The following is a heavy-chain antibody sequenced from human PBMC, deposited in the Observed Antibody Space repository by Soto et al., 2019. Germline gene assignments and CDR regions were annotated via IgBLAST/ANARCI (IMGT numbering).Heavy chain of an antibody. V-gene: IGHV3-64*01. D-gene: IGHD5-18*01. CDR1: GFTFSNYE. J-gene: IGHJ4*02. Sequence: GGSLRLSCAASGFTFSNYEMHWVRQAPGKGLEYVSGISNNGAHTDYAKSVKGRFTISRDNSKNTLYLQMNSLRAEDTAVYYCARDGVGYSYGYSYFDYWGQGTRVTVSS. CDR2: ISNNGAHT. CDR3: ARDGVGYSYGYSYFDY.